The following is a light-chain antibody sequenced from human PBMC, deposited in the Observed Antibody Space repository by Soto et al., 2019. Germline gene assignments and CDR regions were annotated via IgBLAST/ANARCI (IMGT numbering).Light chain of an antibody. V-gene: IGKV1-5*03. J-gene: IGKJ2*01. CDR3: QQYNSYSYT. CDR1: QSISSW. CDR2: KAS. Sequence: DIQMTQSPSTLSASVGHRVTITCRASQSISSWLAWYQQKPGKAPKLLIYKASSLESGVPSRFRGSGSGTEFTLTISSLQPDDFATYYCQQYNSYSYTFGQGTKLEIK.